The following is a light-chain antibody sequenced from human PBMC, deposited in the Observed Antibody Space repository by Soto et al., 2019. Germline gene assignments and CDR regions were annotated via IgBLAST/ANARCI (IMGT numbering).Light chain of an antibody. J-gene: IGKJ4*01. CDR1: QGIGGY. CDR2: AAS. Sequence: DIQLTQSPAFLSASVGERVTITCRASQGIGGYLAWYQQKPGKAPKLLMYAASTLQRGVPSRFSGSGSETEFNLTISSLQPEDYAIYHCQQYKSYPLTFGGGTKVEIK. CDR3: QQYKSYPLT. V-gene: IGKV1-9*01.